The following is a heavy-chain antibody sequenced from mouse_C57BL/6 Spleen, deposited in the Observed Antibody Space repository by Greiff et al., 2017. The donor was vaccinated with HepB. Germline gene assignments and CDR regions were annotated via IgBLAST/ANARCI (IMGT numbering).Heavy chain of an antibody. CDR2: ISSGGAYI. J-gene: IGHJ1*01. CDR3: TRDQGDERCFDV. V-gene: IGHV5-9-1*02. CDR1: GFTFSSYA. D-gene: IGHD3-3*01. Sequence: EVQGVESGEGLVKPGGSLKLSCAASGFTFSSYAMSWVRQTPEKRLEWVAYISSGGAYIYYAETVKGRFTISGDNARNTLYLQMSRLKSEDTAMYYCTRDQGDERCFDVWGARTTVTGSS.